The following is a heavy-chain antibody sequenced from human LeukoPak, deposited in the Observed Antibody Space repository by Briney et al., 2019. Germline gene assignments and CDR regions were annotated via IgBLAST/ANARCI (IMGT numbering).Heavy chain of an antibody. CDR1: GFTFSSYG. CDR2: IWYDGSNK. D-gene: IGHD6-19*01. CDR3: ARDSESYSSGWYHLDY. Sequence: GGSLRLSCAASGFTFSSYGMHWVRQAPGKGLEWVAVIWYDGSNKYYADSVKGRFTISRDNSKNTLYLQMNSLGAEDTAVYYCARDSESYSSGWYHLDYWGQGTLVTVSS. J-gene: IGHJ4*02. V-gene: IGHV3-33*01.